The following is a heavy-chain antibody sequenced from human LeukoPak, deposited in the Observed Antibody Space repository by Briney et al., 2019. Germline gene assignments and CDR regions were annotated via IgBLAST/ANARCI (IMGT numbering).Heavy chain of an antibody. CDR2: INHSGST. D-gene: IGHD3-10*01. CDR1: GGSFSGYY. CDR3: ARVRVLITPNYYGSGDPKAYAFDI. Sequence: SETLSLTCAVYGGSFSGYYWSWIRQPPGKGLEWIGEINHSGSTNYNPSLKSRVTISVDTSKNQFSLKLSSVTAADTAVYYCARVRVLITPNYYGSGDPKAYAFDIWGQGTMVTVSS. V-gene: IGHV4-34*01. J-gene: IGHJ3*02.